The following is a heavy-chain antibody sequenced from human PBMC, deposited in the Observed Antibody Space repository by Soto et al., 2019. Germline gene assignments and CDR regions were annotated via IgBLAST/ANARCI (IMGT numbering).Heavy chain of an antibody. V-gene: IGHV1-69*12. CDR3: ARGDATKIVVTTYYAMDV. J-gene: IGHJ6*02. CDR2: IIPVFGTP. Sequence: QVQLVQSGAAVKKPGSSVKVSCTAPGGSLSNFGISWVRQAPGQGLEWMGAIIPVFGTPNYAQKFQDRVTINADESTTTVYMEVRSLTSEDTAVYYCARGDATKIVVTTYYAMDVWGQGTTVTVSS. CDR1: GGSLSNFG. D-gene: IGHD3-22*01.